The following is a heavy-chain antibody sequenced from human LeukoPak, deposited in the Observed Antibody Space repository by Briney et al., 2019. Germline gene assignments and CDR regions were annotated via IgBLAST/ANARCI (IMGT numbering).Heavy chain of an antibody. J-gene: IGHJ4*02. Sequence: GGSLRLSCAASGFTFSSYGMHWVRQAPGKGLEWVAVIWYDGSNKYYADSVKGRFTISRDNSKNTLYLQMNSLRAEDTAVYYCARILYSYGPYTNDYWGQGTLVTVSS. D-gene: IGHD5-18*01. CDR2: IWYDGSNK. CDR1: GFTFSSYG. CDR3: ARILYSYGPYTNDY. V-gene: IGHV3-30*19.